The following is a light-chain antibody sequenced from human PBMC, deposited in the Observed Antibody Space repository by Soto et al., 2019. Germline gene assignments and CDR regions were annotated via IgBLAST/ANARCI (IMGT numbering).Light chain of an antibody. Sequence: EIVLTQSPATLSVSPGERVTLSCRASQNLHSFLNWYQQRPGQAPRPLIYDGSKRAAGVPDRISGDGSGTDYTLKISSLQPEDSEVYYCHQRTRWPMTFGQGNDWRL. CDR1: QNLHSF. J-gene: IGKJ5*01. V-gene: IGKV3-11*01. CDR2: DGS. CDR3: HQRTRWPMT.